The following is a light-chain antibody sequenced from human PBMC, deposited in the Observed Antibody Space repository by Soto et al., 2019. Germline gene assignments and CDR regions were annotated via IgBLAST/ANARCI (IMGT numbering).Light chain of an antibody. V-gene: IGLV6-57*04. J-gene: IGLJ2*01. CDR2: EDN. Sequence: NFMLTQPHSVSESPGKTVTISCTRSSGSIASNYVQWYQQRPGSAPTTVIYEDNQRPSGVPDRFSGSIDSSSNSASLTISGLKTEDEADYYCQSYDSINVVFGGGTKPTVL. CDR1: SGSIASNY. CDR3: QSYDSINVV.